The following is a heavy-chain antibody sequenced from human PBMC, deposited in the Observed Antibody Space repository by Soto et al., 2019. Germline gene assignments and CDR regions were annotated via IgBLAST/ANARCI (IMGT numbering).Heavy chain of an antibody. J-gene: IGHJ5*02. CDR1: GFTFSDYS. CDR3: AREDITRGGWFDP. V-gene: IGHV3-48*01. Sequence: GGSLRLSCAASGFTFSDYSMNWVRQAPGKGLEWVSYISSSRRTIYYADSVKGRFTISRDNAKNSLYLQMNSLRAEDTAVYYCAREDITRGGWFDPWGQGTLVTVSS. D-gene: IGHD3-10*01. CDR2: ISSSRRTI.